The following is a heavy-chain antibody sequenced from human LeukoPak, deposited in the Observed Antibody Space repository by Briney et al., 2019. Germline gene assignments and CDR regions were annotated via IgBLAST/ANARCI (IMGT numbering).Heavy chain of an antibody. D-gene: IGHD1-1*01. CDR1: QYTFTDYY. V-gene: IGHV1-2*02. CDR3: ARDTSRVTTVTPNDVFDL. J-gene: IGHJ3*01. Sequence: ASVKVSCKATQYTFTDYYIHWLRQAPGQGLEWMGWINPKSGVTKYAQKFQGRVTVTRDTSISSAYMELTSLRPDDTAVYYCARDTSRVTTVTPNDVFDLWGQGTMVTVSS. CDR2: INPKSGVT.